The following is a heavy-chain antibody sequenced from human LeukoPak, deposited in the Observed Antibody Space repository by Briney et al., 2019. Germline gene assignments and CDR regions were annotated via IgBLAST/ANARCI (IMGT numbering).Heavy chain of an antibody. CDR1: GGSISSYY. D-gene: IGHD2-2*01. CDR3: ARAPRGVVLDY. J-gene: IGHJ4*02. CDR2: IYYSGST. V-gene: IGHV4-59*01. Sequence: ASETLSLTCTVSGGSISSYYWSWIRQPPGKGLEWIGYIYYSGSTNYNPSLKSRVTISADTSKNQFSLKLSSVTAADTAVYYCARAPRGVVLDYWGQGTLVTVSS.